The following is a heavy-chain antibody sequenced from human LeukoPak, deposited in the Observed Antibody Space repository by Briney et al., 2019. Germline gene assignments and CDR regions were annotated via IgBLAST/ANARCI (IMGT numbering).Heavy chain of an antibody. J-gene: IGHJ6*02. D-gene: IGHD6-13*01. V-gene: IGHV1-69*13. CDR1: GGTFSSYA. CDR2: IIPIFGTA. CDR3: ASTTPPPIAAPGTRGLGYYGMDV. Sequence: GASVKVSCKASGGTFSSYAISWVRQAPGQGLEWMGGIIPIFGTANYAQKFQGRVTITADESTSTAYMELSSLRSEDTAVYYCASTTPPPIAAPGTRGLGYYGMDVWGQGTTVTVSS.